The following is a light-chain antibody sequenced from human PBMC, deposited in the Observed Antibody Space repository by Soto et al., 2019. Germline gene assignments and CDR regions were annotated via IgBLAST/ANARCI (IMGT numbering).Light chain of an antibody. J-gene: IGKJ4*01. V-gene: IGKV3-15*01. CDR1: QSVSSN. CDR3: QQYYNWPPLT. CDR2: GAS. Sequence: EIVMTQSPATLSVSPGERATPSCRASQSVSSNLVWYQQKPGQAPRLLIYGASTRATGSPARFSGSGSGTEFPLTISSLQSEDFAVYYCQQYYNWPPLTFGGGTKVEIK.